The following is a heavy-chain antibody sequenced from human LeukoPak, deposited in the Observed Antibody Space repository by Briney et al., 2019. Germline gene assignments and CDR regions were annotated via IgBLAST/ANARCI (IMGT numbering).Heavy chain of an antibody. V-gene: IGHV1-2*06. CDR1: GYTFTGYY. Sequence: ASVKVSCKASGYTFTGYYMHWVRQAPGQGLEWMGRINPNSGGTNYAQKFQGRVTMTRDTSTNIAYVELSRLRSDDTAVYFCARDLSRSSSGLLGYYFFSGMGVWGQGTTVTVSS. CDR3: ARDLSRSSSGLLGYYFFSGMGV. D-gene: IGHD6-6*01. CDR2: INPNSGGT. J-gene: IGHJ6*02.